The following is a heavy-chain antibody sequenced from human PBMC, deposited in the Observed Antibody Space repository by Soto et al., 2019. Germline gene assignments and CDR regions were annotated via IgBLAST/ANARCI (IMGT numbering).Heavy chain of an antibody. J-gene: IGHJ5*02. Sequence: QLHLQESGPGLVKPSETLSLTRTVSGGSISSIRFSWDWIRQPPGKGLEWIGGIYNTGRTSYNPSLQSRVTISIDMSKNQFSLRLTSVTAADTAIYYCARFDAWGQGTLVTVSS. V-gene: IGHV4-39*01. CDR1: GGSISSIRFS. CDR2: IYNTGRT. CDR3: ARFDA.